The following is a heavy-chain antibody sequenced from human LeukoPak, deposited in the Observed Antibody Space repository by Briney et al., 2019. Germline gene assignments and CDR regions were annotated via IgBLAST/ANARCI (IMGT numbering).Heavy chain of an antibody. V-gene: IGHV4-38-2*02. CDR2: IYYSGST. J-gene: IGHJ4*02. Sequence: SETLSLTCTVSGYSINSVYYWGWIRQPPGKGLEWIGSIYYSGSTYYNPSLKSRVTISVDTSKNQFSLKLSSVTAADTAVYYCARRESIAVAGIDYWGQGTLVTVSS. CDR1: GYSINSVYY. CDR3: ARRESIAVAGIDY. D-gene: IGHD6-19*01.